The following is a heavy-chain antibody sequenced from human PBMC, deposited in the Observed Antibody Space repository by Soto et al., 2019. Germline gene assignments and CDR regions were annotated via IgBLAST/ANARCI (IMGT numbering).Heavy chain of an antibody. D-gene: IGHD6-19*01. CDR3: ARHGSDSGWFFFDP. J-gene: IGHJ5*02. CDR1: GGAIGGYY. V-gene: IGHV4-59*08. CDR2: VSYSGST. Sequence: SETLSLTCSLSGGAIGGYYWSWIRQPPGKALEWIGYVSYSGSTDYHPSLKSRVSISIDTSKNQFSLKMISVTAADTAVYYCARHGSDSGWFFFDPCGQRALVTVSS.